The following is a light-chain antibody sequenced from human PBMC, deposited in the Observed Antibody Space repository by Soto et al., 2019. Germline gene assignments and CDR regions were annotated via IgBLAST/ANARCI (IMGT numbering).Light chain of an antibody. CDR2: DAS. V-gene: IGKV1-5*01. Sequence: QITQSPSPLCASVGDTVNVTCRASQSIGRWLAWYQQKPGKAPQPPIFDASTLENGSPARFSGSRSGPDFSLTISSLQPDDFATYYRQQYYSYWTFGPGTQVDIK. CDR1: QSIGRW. CDR3: QQYYSYWT. J-gene: IGKJ1*01.